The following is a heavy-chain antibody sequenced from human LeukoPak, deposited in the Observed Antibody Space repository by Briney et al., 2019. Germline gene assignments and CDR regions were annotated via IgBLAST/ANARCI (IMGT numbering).Heavy chain of an antibody. CDR2: IYPGDSDT. Sequence: GESLKISCKGSGYSFTSYWIGWVRQMPGKGLEWMGIIYPGDSDTRYSPSFQGQVTISADKSISTAYLQWSSLKASDTAMYYCARQVYGSGSPNWFDPWGQGTLVTVSS. V-gene: IGHV5-51*01. CDR1: GYSFTSYW. J-gene: IGHJ5*02. CDR3: ARQVYGSGSPNWFDP. D-gene: IGHD3-10*01.